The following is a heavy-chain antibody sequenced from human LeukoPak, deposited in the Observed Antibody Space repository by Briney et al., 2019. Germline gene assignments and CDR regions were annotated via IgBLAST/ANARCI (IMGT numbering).Heavy chain of an antibody. CDR2: ISYDGSNK. CDR1: GFTFSSYG. CDR3: AKDLKPYGSGSYYFDY. D-gene: IGHD3-10*01. Sequence: GRSLRLSCAASGFTFSSYGMHWVRQAPGKGLEWVAVISYDGSNKYYADSVKGRFTISRDNSKNTLYLQMNGLRAEDTAVYYCAKDLKPYGSGSYYFDYWGQGTLVTVSS. V-gene: IGHV3-30*18. J-gene: IGHJ4*02.